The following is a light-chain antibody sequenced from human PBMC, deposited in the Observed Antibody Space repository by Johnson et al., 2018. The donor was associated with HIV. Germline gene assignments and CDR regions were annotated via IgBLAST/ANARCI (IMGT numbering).Light chain of an antibody. V-gene: IGLV1-51*02. CDR2: ENN. CDR1: SSNIGNNY. Sequence: QSVLTQPPSVSAAPGQKVTIFCSGSSSNIGNNYVSWYQQLPGTAPKLLIYENNKRPSGLPDRFSGSKSGTSATLCTTGLQARDEADYYCGTWHSALSGGGVFGTGTKVTVL. J-gene: IGLJ1*01. CDR3: GTWHSALSGGGV.